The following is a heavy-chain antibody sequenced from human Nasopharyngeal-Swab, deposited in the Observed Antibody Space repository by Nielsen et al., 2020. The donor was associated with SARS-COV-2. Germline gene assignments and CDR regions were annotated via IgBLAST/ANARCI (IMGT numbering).Heavy chain of an antibody. V-gene: IGHV3-30*18. D-gene: IGHD2-21*02. J-gene: IGHJ4*02. CDR1: GFTFSSYG. CDR2: ISYDGSNK. Sequence: GRSLKISCAASGFTFSSYGMHWVRQAPGKGLEWVAVISYDGSNKYYADSVKGRFTISRDNSKNTLYLQMNSLRAEDTAVYYCAKGPFIVVVTGGGDFDYWGQGTLVTVSS. CDR3: AKGPFIVVVTGGGDFDY.